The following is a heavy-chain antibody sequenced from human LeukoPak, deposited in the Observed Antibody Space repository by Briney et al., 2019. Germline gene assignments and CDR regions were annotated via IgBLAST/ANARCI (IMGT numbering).Heavy chain of an antibody. D-gene: IGHD5-18*01. V-gene: IGHV3-33*06. CDR1: GFTFSSFG. J-gene: IGHJ5*02. CDR3: AKDAETVMENWFDP. Sequence: GRSLRLSCAASGFTFSSFGMHWVRQAPGKGLEWVAVIWDDGSTKIYADSVKGRFTISRDSSKNMLYLQMNSLRVEDTAVYYCAKDAETVMENWFDPWGQGTLVIVSS. CDR2: IWDDGSTK.